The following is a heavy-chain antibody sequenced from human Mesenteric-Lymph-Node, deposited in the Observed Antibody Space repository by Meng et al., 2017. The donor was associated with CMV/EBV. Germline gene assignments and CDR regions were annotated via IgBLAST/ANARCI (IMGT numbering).Heavy chain of an antibody. CDR2: INHSGST. CDR3: ARGSSYDILTGYFDY. D-gene: IGHD3-9*01. Sequence: VQLPQWRAGWLRPSETLSDTCAVYGGSFSGSHWNWIRQSPEKGLGWIGEINHSGSTTYNPSFTSRIIISVDTSTNQISLNMSSVTAADTAVYYCARGSSYDILTGYFDYWGQGALVTVSS. V-gene: IGHV4-34*01. J-gene: IGHJ4*02. CDR1: GGSFSGSH.